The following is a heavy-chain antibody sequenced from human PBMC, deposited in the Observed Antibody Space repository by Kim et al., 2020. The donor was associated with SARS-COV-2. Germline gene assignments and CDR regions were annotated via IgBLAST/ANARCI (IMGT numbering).Heavy chain of an antibody. CDR1: GFTFSDYG. CDR3: ARGRMASYDYAMDV. V-gene: IGHV3-33*01. CDR2: IWYDGVKK. D-gene: IGHD2-15*01. J-gene: IGHJ6*02. Sequence: GGSLRLSCAASGFTFSDYGMHWVRQTPGKGLEWVAIIWYDGVKKYYADSVKGRLTISRDTSKNTLYLQMNSLRAEDTAVYYCARGRMASYDYAMDVWGQGTPVTVSS.